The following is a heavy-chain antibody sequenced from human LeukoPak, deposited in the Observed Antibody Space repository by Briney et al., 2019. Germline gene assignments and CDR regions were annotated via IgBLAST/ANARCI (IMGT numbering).Heavy chain of an antibody. D-gene: IGHD5-18*01. J-gene: IGHJ4*02. CDR1: GGSISSSNW. V-gene: IGHV4-4*02. CDR2: IYHSGST. CDR3: ASSGYSYGSESDY. Sequence: SETLSLTCAVSGGSISSSNWWSWVRQPPGKGLEWIGEIYHSGSTYYNPSLKSRVTISVDTSKNQFSLKLSSVTAADTAVYYCASSGYSYGSESDYWGQGTLVTVSS.